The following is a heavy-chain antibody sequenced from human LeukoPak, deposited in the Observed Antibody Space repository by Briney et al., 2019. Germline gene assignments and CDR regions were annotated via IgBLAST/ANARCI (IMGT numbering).Heavy chain of an antibody. Sequence: PSETLSLTCNVSGASMSNYYWVWIRQPPGKGLEGIGSIYHSGTTYSGSTYYNPSLKSRVTISVDTSKNQFSLKLSSVTAADTAVYYCARGVIGTIFGVAPAFDIWGQGTMVTVSS. CDR2: IYHSGTTYSGST. CDR3: ARGVIGTIFGVAPAFDI. J-gene: IGHJ3*02. V-gene: IGHV4-39*07. D-gene: IGHD3-3*01. CDR1: GASMSNYY.